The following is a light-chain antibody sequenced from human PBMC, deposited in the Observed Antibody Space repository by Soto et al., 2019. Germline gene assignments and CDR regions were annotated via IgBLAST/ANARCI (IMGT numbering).Light chain of an antibody. CDR2: GAS. J-gene: IGKJ4*01. Sequence: ETVMTQSPATLSASRGESATLSCGASQSVDTNLGWYQQEPGQAPRLLIYGASTRATGVAARFSGTWSGTEFTLTISSLHSEAFAVYYCQQYNDWPLTFGGGTKVEIK. V-gene: IGKV3-15*01. CDR3: QQYNDWPLT. CDR1: QSVDTN.